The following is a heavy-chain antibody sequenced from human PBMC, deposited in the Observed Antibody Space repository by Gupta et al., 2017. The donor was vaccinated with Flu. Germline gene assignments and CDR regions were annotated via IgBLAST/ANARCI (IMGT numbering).Heavy chain of an antibody. CDR3: ARDSGRGYSYDNDY. D-gene: IGHD5-18*01. CDR1: GFTFSSYG. CDR2: IWCDGSNK. V-gene: IGHV3-33*01. J-gene: IGHJ4*02. Sequence: QVQLVESGGGVVQPGRSLRLSCAASGFTFSSYGMHWVRQAPGKGLEWVAVIWCDGSNKYYADSVKGRFTISRDNSKNTLYLQMNSLRAEDTAVYYCARDSGRGYSYDNDYWGQGTLVTVSS.